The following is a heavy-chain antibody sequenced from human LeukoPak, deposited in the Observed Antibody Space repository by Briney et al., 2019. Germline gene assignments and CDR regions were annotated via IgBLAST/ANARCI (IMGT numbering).Heavy chain of an antibody. D-gene: IGHD2-2*01. J-gene: IGHJ4*02. CDR3: ARELTDIVVVPAANFDY. CDR1: GYTFTSYG. V-gene: IGHV1-18*01. Sequence: GASVKVSCKASGYTFTSYGISWVRQAPGQGLEGMGWISAYNGNTNYAQKLQGRVTMTTDTSTSTAYMELRSLRSDDTAVYYCARELTDIVVVPAANFDYWGQGTLVTVSS. CDR2: ISAYNGNT.